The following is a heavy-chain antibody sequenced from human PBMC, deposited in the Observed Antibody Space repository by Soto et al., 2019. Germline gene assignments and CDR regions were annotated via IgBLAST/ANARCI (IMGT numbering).Heavy chain of an antibody. Sequence: SVKVSCKASGFTFTSSAVQWVRQARGQRLEWIGWIVVGSGNTNYAQKFQERVTITRDMSTSTAYMELSSLRSEDTAVYYCAAGYAVRGVNYYYGMDVWGQGTTVTVSS. V-gene: IGHV1-58*01. CDR3: AAGYAVRGVNYYYGMDV. J-gene: IGHJ6*02. CDR2: IVVGSGNT. D-gene: IGHD3-10*01. CDR1: GFTFTSSA.